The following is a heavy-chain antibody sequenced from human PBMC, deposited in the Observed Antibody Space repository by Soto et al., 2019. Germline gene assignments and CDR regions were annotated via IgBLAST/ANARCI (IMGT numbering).Heavy chain of an antibody. CDR1: GFTFSSYA. V-gene: IGHV3-23*01. CDR2: ISGSGGST. Sequence: EVQLLESGGGLVQPGGSLRLSCTASGFTFSSYAMSWVRQAPGKGLEWVSIISGSGGSTYYADSVKGRFTISRDNSKNTLYLQMNSLRAEDTAVYYCAKSSITGFSSEQKKAGSDYWGQGTLVTVSS. J-gene: IGHJ4*02. CDR3: AKSSITGFSSEQKKAGSDY. D-gene: IGHD2-2*01.